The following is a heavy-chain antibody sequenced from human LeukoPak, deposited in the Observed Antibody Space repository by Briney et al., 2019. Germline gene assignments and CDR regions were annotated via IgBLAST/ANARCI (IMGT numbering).Heavy chain of an antibody. V-gene: IGHV1-69*01. CDR1: GGTFSSYA. J-gene: IGHJ6*03. Sequence: ASVKVSCKASGGTFSSYAISWVRQAPGQGLEWMGGIIPIFGTANYAQKFQGRVTITADESTSTAYMELSSLRSEDTAVYYCARLSYCSSTSCYNPYYYYYMDVWGKGNTVTVSS. CDR2: IIPIFGTA. CDR3: ARLSYCSSTSCYNPYYYYYMDV. D-gene: IGHD2-2*02.